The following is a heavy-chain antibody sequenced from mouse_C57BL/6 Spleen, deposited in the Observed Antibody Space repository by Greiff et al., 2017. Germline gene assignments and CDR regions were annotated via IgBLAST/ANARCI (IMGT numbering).Heavy chain of an antibody. J-gene: IGHJ4*01. Sequence: QVQLQQPGAELVRPGSSVKLSCKASGYTFTSYWMHWVKQRPIQGLEWIGNIDPSDSETHYNQKFKDKATLTVDKSSSTAYMQLSSLTSEDSAVYYCARKPGSSYAMDYWGQGTSVTVSS. CDR3: ARKPGSSYAMDY. D-gene: IGHD1-1*01. CDR2: IDPSDSET. CDR1: GYTFTSYW. V-gene: IGHV1-52*01.